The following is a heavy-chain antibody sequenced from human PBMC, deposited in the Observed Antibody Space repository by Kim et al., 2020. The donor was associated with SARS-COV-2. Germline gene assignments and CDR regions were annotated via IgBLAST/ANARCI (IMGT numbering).Heavy chain of an antibody. V-gene: IGHV4-34*01. CDR1: GGSFSGYY. CDR2: INHSGST. CDR3: ARVKTYYYGSGSYYSFDY. J-gene: IGHJ4*02. D-gene: IGHD3-10*01. Sequence: SQTLSLTCAVYGGSFSGYYWSWIRQPPGKGLEWIGEINHSGSTNYNPSLKSRVTILVDTSKNQFSLKLSSVTAADTAVYYCARVKTYYYGSGSYYSFDYWGQGTLVTVSS.